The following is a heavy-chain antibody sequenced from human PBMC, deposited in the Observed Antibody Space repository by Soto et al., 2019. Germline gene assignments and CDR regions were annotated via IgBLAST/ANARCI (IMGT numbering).Heavy chain of an antibody. J-gene: IGHJ6*02. Sequence: PWETLSLTCTVSGGSISSSSYYWGWIRQPPGKGLEWIASIKYSGTTYYNPSLKSRVTISVDTSKNQFSLKLSSVTAADTAVYYCASGGYSYGSYYYYGMDVWGQGTTVTVSS. CDR1: GGSISSSSYY. V-gene: IGHV4-39*07. CDR2: IKYSGTT. D-gene: IGHD5-18*01. CDR3: ASGGYSYGSYYYYGMDV.